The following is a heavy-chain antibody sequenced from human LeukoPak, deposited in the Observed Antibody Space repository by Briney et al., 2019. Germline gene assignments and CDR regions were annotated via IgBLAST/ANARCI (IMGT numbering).Heavy chain of an antibody. J-gene: IGHJ4*02. V-gene: IGHV3-20*04. CDR3: ARDYYDSSGYYYPPPDY. Sequence: GALRLSCAASGFTFYEFGMSWVRHAPGKGLELVSGINWNGGSKGYADTVKGRFTISRDNAKNSLYLQMNSLRAEDTALYYCARDYYDSSGYYYPPPDYWGQGTLVTVSS. CDR1: GFTFYEFG. D-gene: IGHD3-22*01. CDR2: INWNGGSK.